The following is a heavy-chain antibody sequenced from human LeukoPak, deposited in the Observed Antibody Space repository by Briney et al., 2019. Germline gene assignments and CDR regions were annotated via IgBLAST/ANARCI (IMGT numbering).Heavy chain of an antibody. CDR3: ARADYSNYIYHFDY. J-gene: IGHJ4*02. CDR1: GFTFSSYE. CDR2: ISSSGSTI. V-gene: IGHV3-48*03. D-gene: IGHD4-11*01. Sequence: PGGSLRLSCAASGFTFSSYEMNWVRQAPGKGLEWVSYISSSGSTIYYADSVKGRFTISRDNAKNSLYLQMNSLRAEDTAVYYCARADYSNYIYHFDYWAREPWSPSPQ.